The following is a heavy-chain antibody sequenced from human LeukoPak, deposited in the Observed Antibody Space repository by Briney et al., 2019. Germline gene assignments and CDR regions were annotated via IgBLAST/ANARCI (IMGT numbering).Heavy chain of an antibody. CDR1: GGSISSYY. J-gene: IGHJ4*02. D-gene: IGHD2-2*02. V-gene: IGHV4-39*07. CDR2: IYYSGST. Sequence: PSETLSLTCTVSGGSISSYYWGWIRQPPGKGLEWIGSIYYSGSTYYNPSLKSRVTISVDTSKNQFSLKLSSVTAADTAVYYCARNVHTVSLFDYWGQGTLVTVSS. CDR3: ARNVHTVSLFDY.